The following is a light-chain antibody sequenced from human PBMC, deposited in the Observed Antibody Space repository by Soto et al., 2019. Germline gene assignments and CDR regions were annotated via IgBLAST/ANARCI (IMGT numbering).Light chain of an antibody. CDR3: SSYTSSSTRV. CDR1: SSDVGGYNY. CDR2: EVS. J-gene: IGLJ3*02. V-gene: IGLV2-14*01. Sequence: QSALTQPASVSGSPGQSITISCTGTSSDVGGYNYVSWYQQHPGKAPKLMIYEVSNRPSGVSNRFSGSKSGNTASLTISGLQAEDEDDYYCSSYTSSSTRVFGGGTKVIVL.